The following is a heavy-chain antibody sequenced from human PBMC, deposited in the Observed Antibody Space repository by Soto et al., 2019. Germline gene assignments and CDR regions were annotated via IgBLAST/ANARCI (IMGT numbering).Heavy chain of an antibody. V-gene: IGHV1-69*12. J-gene: IGHJ6*02. Sequence: QVQLVQSGAEVKKPGSSVKVSCKVSGGTFSNYAIDWVRLAPGHGREGMGGIVPIFGTTYYTQKFQGRATIIAYDSTTTAYLEMSSLRSDATAIYYCARVEAVAGLYNYHGLDVWGQGTAVTVSS. D-gene: IGHD6-19*01. CDR1: GGTFSNYA. CDR3: ARVEAVAGLYNYHGLDV. CDR2: IVPIFGTT.